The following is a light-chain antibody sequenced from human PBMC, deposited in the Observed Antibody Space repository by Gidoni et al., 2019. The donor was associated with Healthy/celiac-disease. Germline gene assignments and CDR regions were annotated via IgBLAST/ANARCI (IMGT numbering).Light chain of an antibody. V-gene: IGKV4-1*01. CDR1: QSVLYSSNNKNY. CDR2: WAS. CDR3: QQYYSTPLT. J-gene: IGKJ4*01. Sequence: DIVMTQSPDSLAVSRGERATSNCKSSQSVLYSSNNKNYLAWYQQKPGQPPKLLIYWASTRESGVPDRFSGSGSGTDFTLTISSLQAEDVAVYYCQQYYSTPLTFDGGTKVEIK.